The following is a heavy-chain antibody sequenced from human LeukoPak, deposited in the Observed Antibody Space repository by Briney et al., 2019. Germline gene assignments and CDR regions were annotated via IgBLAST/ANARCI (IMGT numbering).Heavy chain of an antibody. Sequence: GGSLRLSCAASGFTFSSYWMSWVRQAPGKGLEWVANIKQDGSEKYYVDSVKGRFTISRDNAKNSLYLQMNSLRAEDTAVYYCARDKYYDILTGYSHFDYWGQGTLVTVSS. CDR1: GFTFSSYW. J-gene: IGHJ4*02. V-gene: IGHV3-7*01. CDR2: IKQDGSEK. D-gene: IGHD3-9*01. CDR3: ARDKYYDILTGYSHFDY.